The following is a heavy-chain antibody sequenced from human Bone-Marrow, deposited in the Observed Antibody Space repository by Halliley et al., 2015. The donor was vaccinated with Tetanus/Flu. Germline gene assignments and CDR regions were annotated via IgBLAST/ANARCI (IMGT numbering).Heavy chain of an antibody. J-gene: IGHJ5*02. D-gene: IGHD1-26*01. V-gene: IGHV1-69*01. CDR3: ARVLYSGRYHKWFDP. CDR2: IILTFGSA. Sequence: QLVQSGAEVKKPGSPVKVSCQASGGSFSTYAFTWVRQAPGQGLEWMGGIILTFGSANYAQKFQGRVTITAAPSRNTVYMELRSLTSEDTAVYYCARVLYSGRYHKWFDPWGQGTLVTVSS. CDR1: GGSFSTYA.